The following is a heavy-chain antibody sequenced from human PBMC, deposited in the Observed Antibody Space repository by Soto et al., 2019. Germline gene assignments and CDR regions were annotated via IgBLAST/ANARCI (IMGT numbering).Heavy chain of an antibody. CDR2: IKRKTDGGTT. J-gene: IGHJ4*02. V-gene: IGHV3-15*01. D-gene: IGHD4-17*01. Sequence: EVHLVESGGGLVKPGGSLRLSCAASGFTFSNAWMSWVRQAPGKGLEWVGRIKRKTDGGTTDYAAPVKGRFTISRDDSKNTLYPQMNSLKTEDTAVYYCTTAATTVTTIDYWGQGTLVTVSS. CDR1: GFTFSNAW. CDR3: TTAATTVTTIDY.